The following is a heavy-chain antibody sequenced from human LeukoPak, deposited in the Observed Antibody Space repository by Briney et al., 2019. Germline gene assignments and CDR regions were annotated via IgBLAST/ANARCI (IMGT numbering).Heavy chain of an antibody. CDR3: AKVLGSYYDSSGYSDAFDI. V-gene: IGHV3-23*01. CDR2: ISGSGGST. Sequence: SGGSLRLSCAASAFTFSTYWMTWVRQAPGKGLEWVSAISGSGGSTYYADSVKGRFTISRDNSKNTLYLQMNSLRAEDTAVYYCAKVLGSYYDSSGYSDAFDIWGQGTMVTVSS. D-gene: IGHD3-22*01. J-gene: IGHJ3*02. CDR1: AFTFSTYW.